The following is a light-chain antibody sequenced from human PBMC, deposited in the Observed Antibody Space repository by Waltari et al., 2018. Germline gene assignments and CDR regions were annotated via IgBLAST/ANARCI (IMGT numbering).Light chain of an antibody. J-gene: IGKJ1*01. CDR1: QSVSNN. V-gene: IGKV3-15*01. Sequence: ETVMTQSPATLSVSPGERATLSCRASQSVSNNLAWYQQKPGQAPRLLIYGVSTRATGVPARFSGNGSGTEFTLTISSLQSEDFAVYYCQQYNNWPPWTFGQGTKVEVK. CDR2: GVS. CDR3: QQYNNWPPWT.